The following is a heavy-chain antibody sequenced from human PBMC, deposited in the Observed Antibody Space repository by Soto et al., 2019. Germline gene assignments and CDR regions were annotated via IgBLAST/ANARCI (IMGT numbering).Heavy chain of an antibody. CDR1: GASISAGDSF. CDR3: VRGGYCSSSNCYNWLDP. CDR2: IYYTGTT. V-gene: IGHV4-31*03. D-gene: IGHD2-2*01. Sequence: KPSETLSLTCSVSGASISAGDSFWSWIRQAPGKGLEWIGYIYYTGTTYYNPSLSSRFSMSVDTSTNQFSLTLSSVTAADTAVYYCVRGGYCSSSNCYNWLDPWGQGVLVTVSS. J-gene: IGHJ5*02.